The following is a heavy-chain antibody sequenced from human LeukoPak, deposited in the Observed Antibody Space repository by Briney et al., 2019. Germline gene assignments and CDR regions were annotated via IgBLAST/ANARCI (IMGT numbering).Heavy chain of an antibody. Sequence: PSETLSLTCAVYGGSFSGYYWSWIRQPPGKGLEWIGEINHSGSTNYNPSLKSRVTMSLDTSRNQFSLKLSSVTAADTAVYYCARTPSRNTYYDILTGYRPGTEIDYWGQGTLVTVSS. D-gene: IGHD3-9*01. CDR1: GGSFSGYY. CDR3: ARTPSRNTYYDILTGYRPGTEIDY. J-gene: IGHJ4*02. V-gene: IGHV4-34*01. CDR2: INHSGST.